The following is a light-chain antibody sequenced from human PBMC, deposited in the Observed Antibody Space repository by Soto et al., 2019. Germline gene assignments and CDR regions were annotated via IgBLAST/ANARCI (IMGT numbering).Light chain of an antibody. CDR1: SSDVGGYNY. CDR3: SSYTSDSPYV. V-gene: IGLV2-14*03. J-gene: IGLJ1*01. Sequence: QSALTQPASVSGSPGQSITISCTGTSSDVGGYNYVSWYQQHPGKAPKLMIYDVNNRPSSLSNRFSGSKSGNTASLTISRLQAEDEADYYCSSYTSDSPYVFGTGTKLTVL. CDR2: DVN.